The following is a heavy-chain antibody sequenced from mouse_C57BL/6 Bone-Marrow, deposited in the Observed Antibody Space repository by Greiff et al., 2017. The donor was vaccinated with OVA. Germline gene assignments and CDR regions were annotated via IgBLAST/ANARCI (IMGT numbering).Heavy chain of an antibody. CDR1: GYTFTSYW. V-gene: IGHV1-55*01. Sequence: VQLQQPGAELVKPGASVKMSCKASGYTFTSYWITWVKQRPGQGLEWIGDIYPGSGSTNYNEKFKSKATLTVDTSSSTAYMQLSSLTSEDSAVYYCARDGYYVRYFDVWGTGTTVTVSS. J-gene: IGHJ1*03. CDR3: ARDGYYVRYFDV. D-gene: IGHD2-3*01. CDR2: IYPGSGST.